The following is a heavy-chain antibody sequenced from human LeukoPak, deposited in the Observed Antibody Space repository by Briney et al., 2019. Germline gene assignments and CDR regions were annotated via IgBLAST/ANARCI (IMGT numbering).Heavy chain of an antibody. Sequence: SGGSLRLSCAASGFTFSNYWMTWVRQAPGEGLEWVADIKQDGSEKLYVNSVRGRFTISRDNAKMSLFLQMNSLRAEDTAVYYCARDNGVVHGVYYMDVWGKGTTVTVS. D-gene: IGHD3-3*01. J-gene: IGHJ6*03. CDR1: GFTFSNYW. CDR2: IKQDGSEK. CDR3: ARDNGVVHGVYYMDV. V-gene: IGHV3-7*01.